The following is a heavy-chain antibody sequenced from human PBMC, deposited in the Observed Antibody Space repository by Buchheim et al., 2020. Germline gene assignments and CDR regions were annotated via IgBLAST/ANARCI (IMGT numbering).Heavy chain of an antibody. Sequence: EVQLLESGGGLVQPGGSLRLSCAASGFTFSSFAVSWVRQAPGKGLEWVSAISGNGARTYFADSVKGRFTISRATSKNPLYLQMNSLRAEDTAVYYCAKEGSTTVTPVVDYWGQGTL. CDR2: ISGNGART. CDR3: AKEGSTTVTPVVDY. J-gene: IGHJ4*02. V-gene: IGHV3-23*01. CDR1: GFTFSSFA. D-gene: IGHD4-23*01.